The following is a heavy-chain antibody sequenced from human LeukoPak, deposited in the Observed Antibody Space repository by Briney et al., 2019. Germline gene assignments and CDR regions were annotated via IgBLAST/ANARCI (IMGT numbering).Heavy chain of an antibody. CDR3: ARAGVAATLSN. J-gene: IGHJ4*02. V-gene: IGHV4-30-2*01. D-gene: IGHD2-15*01. Sequence: SETLSLTCAVSGGSISSGGYSWSWLRQPPGKGLEWIGYIYHSGSTYYNPSLKSRVTISVDRSKNQFSLKLSSVTAADTAVYYRARAGVAATLSNWGQGTLVTVSS. CDR2: IYHSGST. CDR1: GGSISSGGYS.